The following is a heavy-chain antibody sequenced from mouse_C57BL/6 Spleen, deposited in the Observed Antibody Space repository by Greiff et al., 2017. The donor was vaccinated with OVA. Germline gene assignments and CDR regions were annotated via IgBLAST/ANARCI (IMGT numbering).Heavy chain of an antibody. CDR1: GYTFTSYW. V-gene: IGHV1-69*01. CDR2: IDPSDSYT. D-gene: IGHD1-1*02. CDR3: ASGGDVEALFDY. Sequence: QVQLQQPGAELVMPGASVKLSCKASGYTFTSYWMHWVKQRPGQGLEWIGEIDPSDSYTNYNQKFKGKSTLTVDKSSSTAYMQLSSLTSEDSAVYYCASGGDVEALFDYWGQGTTLTVSS. J-gene: IGHJ2*01.